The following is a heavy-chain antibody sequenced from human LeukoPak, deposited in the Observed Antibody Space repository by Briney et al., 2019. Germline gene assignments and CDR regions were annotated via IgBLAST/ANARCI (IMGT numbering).Heavy chain of an antibody. CDR2: IYSGGST. J-gene: IGHJ4*02. D-gene: IGHD6-13*01. V-gene: IGHV3-53*01. CDR3: ARGPNIATGGSFDY. CDR1: GFTVSNNY. Sequence: GGSLRLSCAASGFTVSNNYMSWVRLAPGKGLEWVSVIYSGGSTYYADSVKGRFTIYRDNSKNTVYLQMNSLRAEDTAVFYCARGPNIATGGSFDYWGQGTLVTVSS.